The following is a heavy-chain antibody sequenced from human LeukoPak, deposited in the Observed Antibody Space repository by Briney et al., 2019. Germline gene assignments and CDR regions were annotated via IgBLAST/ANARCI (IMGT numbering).Heavy chain of an antibody. CDR2: ISAYNGNT. J-gene: IGHJ4*02. D-gene: IGHD2-2*01. CDR3: ARDHHNYCSSTSCHPWGY. CDR1: GYTFTSYG. V-gene: IGHV1-18*01. Sequence: ASVKVSCKASGYTFTSYGISWVRQAPGQGLEWMGWISAYNGNTNYAQKLQGRVTMTTDTSTSTAYMELRSLRSDDTAVYYCARDHHNYCSSTSCHPWGYWGQGTLVTVSS.